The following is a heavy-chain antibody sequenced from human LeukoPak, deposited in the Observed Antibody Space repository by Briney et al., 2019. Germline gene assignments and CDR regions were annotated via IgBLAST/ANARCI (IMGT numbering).Heavy chain of an antibody. CDR1: GGSISSSSYY. V-gene: IGHV4-61*05. CDR3: ARGGRSRGSMSFYYMDV. CDR2: IYYSGST. D-gene: IGHD3-10*01. Sequence: SETLSLTCTVSGGSISSSSYYWGWIRQPPGKGLEWIGYIYYSGSTNYNPSLKSRVTISVDTSKNQFSLKLSSVTAADTAVYYCARGGRSRGSMSFYYMDVWGKGATVTVSS. J-gene: IGHJ6*03.